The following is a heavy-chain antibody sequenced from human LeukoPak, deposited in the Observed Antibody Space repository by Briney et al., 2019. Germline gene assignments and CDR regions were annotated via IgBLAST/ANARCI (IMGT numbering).Heavy chain of an antibody. J-gene: IGHJ4*02. CDR1: GFTFSSYS. D-gene: IGHD3-3*01. CDR2: ISSSSSYI. V-gene: IGHV3-21*01. Sequence: GGSLRLSCVASGFTFSSYSMNWVRQAPGKGLEWVSSISSSSSYIYYADSVKGRFTISRDNAKNSLYLQMNSLRAEDTAVYYCAGGLGFYYTPYWGQGTLVTVSS. CDR3: AGGLGFYYTPY.